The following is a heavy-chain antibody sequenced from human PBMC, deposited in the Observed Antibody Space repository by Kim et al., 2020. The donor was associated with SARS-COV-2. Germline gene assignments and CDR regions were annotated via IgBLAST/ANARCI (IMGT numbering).Heavy chain of an antibody. D-gene: IGHD1-7*01. V-gene: IGHV3-33*01. CDR2: IWYDGSNK. J-gene: IGHJ6*02. CDR1: GFTFSSYG. Sequence: GGSLRLSCAASGFTFSSYGMHWVRQAPGKGLEWVAVIWYDGSNKYYADSVKGRFTISRDNSKNTLYLQMNSLRAEDTAVYYCARGWHELFGNYYYGMDVWGQGTTVTVSS. CDR3: ARGWHELFGNYYYGMDV.